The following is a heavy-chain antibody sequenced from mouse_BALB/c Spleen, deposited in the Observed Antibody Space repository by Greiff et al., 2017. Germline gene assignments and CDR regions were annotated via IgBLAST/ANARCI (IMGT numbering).Heavy chain of an antibody. CDR2: INPSSGYT. D-gene: IGHD3-2*01. V-gene: IGHV1-4*01. J-gene: IGHJ4*01. CDR1: GYTFTSYT. CDR3: ARGGLRQLGLAMDY. Sequence: QVQLQQSGAELARPGASVKMSCKASGYTFTSYTMHWVKQRPGQGLEWIGYINPSSGYTNYNQKFKDKATLTADKSSSTAYMQLSSLTSEDSAVYYCARGGLRQLGLAMDYWGQGTSVTVSS.